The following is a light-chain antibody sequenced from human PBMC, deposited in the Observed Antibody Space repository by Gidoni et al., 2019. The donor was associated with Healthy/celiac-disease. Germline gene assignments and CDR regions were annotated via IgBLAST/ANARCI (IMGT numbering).Light chain of an antibody. CDR1: QSVSSSY. CDR2: GAS. CDR3: QQYGSSPLT. J-gene: IGKJ4*01. V-gene: IGKV3-20*01. Sequence: EIALTQSPGTLSLSPGERATLSCRASQSVSSSYLAWYQQKPGQAPRLLIYGASSRATGIPDRFSGSGSGTDFTLTISRLEPEDFAVYYCQQYGSSPLTFXGXTKVEIK.